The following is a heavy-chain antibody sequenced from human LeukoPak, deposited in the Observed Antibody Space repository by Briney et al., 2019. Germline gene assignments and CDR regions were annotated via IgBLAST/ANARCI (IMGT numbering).Heavy chain of an antibody. D-gene: IGHD3-22*01. V-gene: IGHV3-48*03. CDR2: ISSSGSTI. Sequence: GGSLRLSCAASGFTFSSYEMNWVRQAPGKGLEWVSYISSSGSTIYYADSVKGRFTISRDNAKNSLYLQMNSLRAEDTAVYYCAKIPAGDYDRLGAFDIWGQGTMVTVSS. CDR3: AKIPAGDYDRLGAFDI. CDR1: GFTFSSYE. J-gene: IGHJ3*02.